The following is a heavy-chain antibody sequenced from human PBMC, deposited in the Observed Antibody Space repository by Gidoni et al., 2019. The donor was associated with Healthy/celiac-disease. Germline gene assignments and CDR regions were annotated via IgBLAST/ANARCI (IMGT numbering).Heavy chain of an antibody. CDR2: INPSGGST. D-gene: IGHD1-26*01. CDR3: ATPGMYSGSYYGMDV. Sequence: QVQLVQSGAEVKKPGASVKGSCKASGYTFTSYYMHWVRQAPGQGLEWMGIINPSGGSTSYAQKFQGRVTMTRDTSTSTVYMELSSLRSEDTAVYYCATPGMYSGSYYGMDVWGQGTTVTVSS. CDR1: GYTFTSYY. J-gene: IGHJ6*02. V-gene: IGHV1-46*01.